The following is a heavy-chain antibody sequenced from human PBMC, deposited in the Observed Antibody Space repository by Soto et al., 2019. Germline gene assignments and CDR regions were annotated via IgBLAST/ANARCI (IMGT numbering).Heavy chain of an antibody. D-gene: IGHD4-4*01. CDR1: GFTFDDYA. CDR3: AKDIRKRETTI. V-gene: IGHV3-9*01. J-gene: IGHJ3*02. CDR2: ISWNSGSI. Sequence: GGSLRLSCAASGFTFDDYAMHWVRQAPGKGLEWVSGISWNSGSIGYADSVKGRFTISRDNAKNSLYLQMNSLRAEDTALYYCAKDIRKRETTIWGQGTMVTVSS.